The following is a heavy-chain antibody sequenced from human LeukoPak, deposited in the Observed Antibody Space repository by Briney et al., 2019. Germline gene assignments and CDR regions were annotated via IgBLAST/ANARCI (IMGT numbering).Heavy chain of an antibody. Sequence: SETLSLTCTVSGGSISSRSFYWGCIRQPPGKGLEWIGSISYSGSSYYNPSLKSRVTISVDPSKNQFSLKLSSVTAADTAVYYCARSRDSSGYSADAFDTWGQGTLVTVS. V-gene: IGHV4-39*01. CDR3: ARSRDSSGYSADAFDT. CDR2: ISYSGSS. J-gene: IGHJ3*02. D-gene: IGHD3-22*01. CDR1: GGSISSRSFY.